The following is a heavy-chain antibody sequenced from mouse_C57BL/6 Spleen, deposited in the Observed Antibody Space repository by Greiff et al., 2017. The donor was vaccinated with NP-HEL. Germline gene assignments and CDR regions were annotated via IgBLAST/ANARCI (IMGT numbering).Heavy chain of an antibody. J-gene: IGHJ2*01. CDR1: GYTFTSYW. CDR3: ARCAPYYFDY. CDR2: IDPSDSYT. V-gene: IGHV1-59*01. Sequence: QVQLQQPGAELVRPGTSVKLSCKASGYTFTSYWMHWVKQRPGQGLEWIGVIDPSDSYTTYNQKFKGKATLTVDTSSSTAYMQLSSLTSEDSAVYYCARCAPYYFDYWGKGTTLTVSS.